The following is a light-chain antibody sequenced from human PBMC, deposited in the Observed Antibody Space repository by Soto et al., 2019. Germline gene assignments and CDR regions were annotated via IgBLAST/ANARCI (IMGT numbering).Light chain of an antibody. CDR1: QSLSSW. Sequence: DIQMTQSPSTLSASVGDRVTITCRASQSLSSWLAWYQQKPGKAPNLLIYKASSLQSGVPSRFSGSGSGTEFTLTISSLQPDDFATYYCQQYSSFPWTFGQGTKVEIK. J-gene: IGKJ1*01. CDR2: KAS. CDR3: QQYSSFPWT. V-gene: IGKV1-5*03.